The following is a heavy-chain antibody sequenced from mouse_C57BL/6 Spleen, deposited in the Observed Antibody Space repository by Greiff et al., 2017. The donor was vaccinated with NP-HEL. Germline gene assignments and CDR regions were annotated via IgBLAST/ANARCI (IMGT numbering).Heavy chain of an antibody. D-gene: IGHD1-1*01. J-gene: IGHJ1*03. CDR2: IYPGDGDT. CDR1: GYAFSSSW. V-gene: IGHV1-82*01. CDR3: ARSTVVATGDV. Sequence: VKLQESGPELVKPGASVKISCKASGYAFSSSWMNWVKQRPGKGLEWIGRIYPGDGDTNYNGKFKGKATLTADKSSSTAYMQLSSLTSEDSAVYFCARSTVVATGDVWGTGTTVTVSS.